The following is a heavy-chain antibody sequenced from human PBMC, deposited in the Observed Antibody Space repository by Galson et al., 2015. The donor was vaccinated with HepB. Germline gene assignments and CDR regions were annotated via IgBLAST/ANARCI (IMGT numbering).Heavy chain of an antibody. Sequence: LRLSCAGSGFTFVNAWMGWVRQAPGKGLEWVGHIKSKTDGGTTKYAAPVKGRITISRDDSKNTLYLEMNSMKVENRAMYYCISAFTFGAVMCAFYIWGQGTKVTVSS. CDR3: ISAFTFGAVMCAFYI. CDR2: IKSKTDGGTT. V-gene: IGHV3-15*01. J-gene: IGHJ3*02. CDR1: GFTFVNAW. D-gene: IGHD3-16*01.